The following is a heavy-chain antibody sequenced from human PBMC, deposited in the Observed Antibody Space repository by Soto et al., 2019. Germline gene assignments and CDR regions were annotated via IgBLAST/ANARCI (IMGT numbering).Heavy chain of an antibody. CDR1: GFTFSSYG. D-gene: IGHD1-1*01. Sequence: QVQLVESGGGVVQPGRSLRLSCAASGFTFSSYGMHWVRQATGKGLEWVAVISYDGSNKYYADSVKGRFTISRDNSKNTLYLQMNSLRAEDTAVYYCVGGGGRYYFDYWGQGTLVTVSS. J-gene: IGHJ4*02. CDR3: VGGGGRYYFDY. CDR2: ISYDGSNK. V-gene: IGHV3-30*03.